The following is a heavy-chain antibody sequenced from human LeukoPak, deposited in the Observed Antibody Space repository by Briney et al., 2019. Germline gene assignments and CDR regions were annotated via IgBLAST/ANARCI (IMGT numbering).Heavy chain of an antibody. CDR2: IRYDGSNK. CDR1: GFTFSSYG. D-gene: IGHD6-19*01. J-gene: IGHJ4*02. V-gene: IGHV3-30*02. Sequence: PGGSLRLSCAASGFTFSSYGMHWVRQAPGKGLEWVAIIRYDGSNKYYADSVKGRFTISRDNSKNTLYLQMNSLRAEDTAVYYCAKDRLWGPPHSSGWYRELPDDYWGQGTLVTVSS. CDR3: AKDRLWGPPHSSGWYRELPDDY.